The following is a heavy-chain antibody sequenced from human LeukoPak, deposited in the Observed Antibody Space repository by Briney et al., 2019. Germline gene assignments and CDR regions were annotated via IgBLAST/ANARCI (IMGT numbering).Heavy chain of an antibody. J-gene: IGHJ4*02. CDR3: ARRSYDSSGYYECFDY. V-gene: IGHV4-59*08. CDR2: IYYSGST. Sequence: SETLSLTCTVSGGSISSYYWSWIRQPPGKGLEWIGYIYYSGSTNYNPSLKSRVTISVDTSKNQFSLKLSSVTAADTAVYYCARRSYDSSGYYECFDYWGQRTLVTVSS. D-gene: IGHD3-22*01. CDR1: GGSISSYY.